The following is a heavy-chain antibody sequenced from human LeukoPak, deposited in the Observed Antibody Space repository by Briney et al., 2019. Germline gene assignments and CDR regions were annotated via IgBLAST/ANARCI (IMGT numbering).Heavy chain of an antibody. CDR2: SNPNSGGT. Sequence: GASVKVSCKASEYTFTGYYMHWVRQAPGEGVEWMGWSNPNSGGTNYAQKFQGRVTVTRDTSISTAYMELSSLRSDDTAIYYCARQTGGPDYWGQGTLVTVSS. CDR1: EYTFTGYY. J-gene: IGHJ4*02. CDR3: ARQTGGPDY. V-gene: IGHV1-2*02. D-gene: IGHD3-10*01.